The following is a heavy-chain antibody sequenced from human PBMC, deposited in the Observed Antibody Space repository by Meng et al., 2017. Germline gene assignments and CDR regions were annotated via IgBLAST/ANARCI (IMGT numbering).Heavy chain of an antibody. Sequence: HLRRPGSGPGRGSPSGTLSLPCTVSGGAISSSSYYWGWIRQPPGKGLEWIGSIYYSGSTYYNPSLKSRVTISVDTSKNQFSLKLSSVTAADTAVYYCARDHRYSSGWWFDPWGQGTLVTVSS. J-gene: IGHJ5*02. CDR3: ARDHRYSSGWWFDP. CDR1: GGAISSSSYY. D-gene: IGHD6-19*01. V-gene: IGHV4-39*07. CDR2: IYYSGST.